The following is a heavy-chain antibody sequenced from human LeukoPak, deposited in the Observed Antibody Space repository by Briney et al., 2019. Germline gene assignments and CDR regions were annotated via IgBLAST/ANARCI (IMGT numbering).Heavy chain of an antibody. J-gene: IGHJ5*02. D-gene: IGHD3-3*01. V-gene: IGHV1-69*05. CDR1: GGTFSSYA. CDR2: IIPIFGTA. CDR3: ARVVLRHLEWLPTSRHWFDP. Sequence: SVKVSCKASGGTFSSYAISWVRQAPGQGLEWMGAIIPIFGTANYAQKFQGRVTITTDESTSTAYMELSSLRSEDTAVYYCARVVLRHLEWLPTSRHWFDPWGQGTLVTVSS.